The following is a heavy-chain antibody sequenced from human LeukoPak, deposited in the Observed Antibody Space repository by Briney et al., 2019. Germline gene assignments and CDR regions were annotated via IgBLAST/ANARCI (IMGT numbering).Heavy chain of an antibody. J-gene: IGHJ4*02. CDR1: GFTFSDYY. V-gene: IGHV3-11*04. CDR2: ISSSGSTI. D-gene: IGHD5-18*01. Sequence: PGGSLRLSCAASGFTFSDYYMSWIRQAPGKGLEWVSYISSSGSTIYYADSVKGRFTISRDNAKNSLYLQMNSLRAEDTAVYYCARRERRSSYGRPSEYYFDYWGQGTLVTVSS. CDR3: ARRERRSSYGRPSEYYFDY.